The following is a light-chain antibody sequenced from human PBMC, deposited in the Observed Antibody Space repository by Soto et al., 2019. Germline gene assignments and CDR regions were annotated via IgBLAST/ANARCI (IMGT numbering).Light chain of an antibody. CDR3: CSYAGGRTYV. CDR1: SSDVGNYNL. CDR2: EGT. V-gene: IGLV2-23*01. J-gene: IGLJ1*01. Sequence: QSALTQPTSVSGSPGQSITISCTGTSSDVGNYNLVSWYQQHPGRVPKLIIYEGTKRPSGVSNRFSGSKSGNTASLTISGLQAEDEADYYCCSYAGGRTYVFGTGTKLTVL.